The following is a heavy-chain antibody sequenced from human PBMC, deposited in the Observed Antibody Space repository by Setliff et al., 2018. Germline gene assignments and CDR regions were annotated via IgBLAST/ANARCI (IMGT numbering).Heavy chain of an antibody. CDR1: GYSFTSYW. Sequence: PGESLKISCKGSGYSFTSYWIGWVRQMPGKGLEWMGIIYPVDSDTRYSPSFQGQVTISRDSSNNTLYLQMNSLKTEDTAVYYCTPVTPTRIAVTGRGANYYYMDVWGKGTTVTVSS. CDR3: TPVTPTRIAVTGRGANYYYMDV. V-gene: IGHV5-51*01. CDR2: IYPVDSDT. D-gene: IGHD6-19*01. J-gene: IGHJ6*03.